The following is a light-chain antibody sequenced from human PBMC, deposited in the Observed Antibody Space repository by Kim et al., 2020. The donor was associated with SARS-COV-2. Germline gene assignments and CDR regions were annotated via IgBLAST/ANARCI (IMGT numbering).Light chain of an antibody. V-gene: IGLV3-19*01. Sequence: LGQTVRITCQGDSLRRYYASWYQQKPGQAPVLVIYGKNNRPSGIPDRFSGSSSGNTASLTITGAQAEDEADYYCNSRDSSGNHLVFGGGTQLTVL. CDR1: SLRRYY. J-gene: IGLJ2*01. CDR3: NSRDSSGNHLV. CDR2: GKN.